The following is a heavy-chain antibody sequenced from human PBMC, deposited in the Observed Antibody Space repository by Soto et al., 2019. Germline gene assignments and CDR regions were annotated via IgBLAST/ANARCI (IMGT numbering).Heavy chain of an antibody. CDR1: GYTFTNHY. J-gene: IGHJ4*02. D-gene: IGHD2-21*02. CDR3: AREAGIVTATLIPFDH. CDR2: INPSGGST. V-gene: IGHV1-46*01. Sequence: QVQMVQSGAEVKKPGASVKVSCKASGYTFTNHYIHWVRPAPGQGLEWMGIINPSGGSTSESQKFQGRLPLTRDTSTSTVYMELSSLRSEDTAVFYCAREAGIVTATLIPFDHWGQGTLVTVSS.